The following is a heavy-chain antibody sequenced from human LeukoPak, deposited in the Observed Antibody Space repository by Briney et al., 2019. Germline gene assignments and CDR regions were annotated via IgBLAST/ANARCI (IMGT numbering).Heavy chain of an antibody. CDR1: GGSISSYY. CDR2: MYYSGST. CDR3: ARTRGATYLYYFDY. D-gene: IGHD1-26*01. V-gene: IGHV4-59*01. Sequence: SETLSLTCTVSGGSISSYYWSWIRQPPGKGLEWIGYMYYSGSTSYNPSLKSRVTMSLDTSKNQFSLKLSSVTAADTAVYYCARTRGATYLYYFDYWGQGTLVTVSS. J-gene: IGHJ4*02.